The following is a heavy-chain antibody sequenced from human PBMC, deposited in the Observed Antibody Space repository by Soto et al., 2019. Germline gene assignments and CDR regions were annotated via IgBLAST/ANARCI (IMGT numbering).Heavy chain of an antibody. CDR1: GGTFSSYA. V-gene: IGHV1-69*06. CDR2: IIPIFGTA. J-gene: IGHJ5*02. CDR3: ARDGYDFWSGSKYNWFDP. Sequence: QVQLVQSGAEVKKPGSSVKVSCKASGGTFSSYAISWVRQAPGQGLEWMGGIIPIFGTANYAQKFQGRVTITADKSTSTAYMELSSLRSEDTAVYYCARDGYDFWSGSKYNWFDPWGQGTLVTVSS. D-gene: IGHD3-3*01.